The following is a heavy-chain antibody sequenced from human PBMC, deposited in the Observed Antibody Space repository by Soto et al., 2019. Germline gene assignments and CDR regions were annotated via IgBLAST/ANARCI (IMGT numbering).Heavy chain of an antibody. Sequence: QVQLVQSGAEVKKPGASVQVSCKASGYTFTSYALHWVRQARGQRLEWMGWINAANGDTKYSKKFQGRVTISRDTSASTEYMEMSSLRSEETAVYYCGRSVVGATGEILDTAMDVGAQGTTVTFSS. CDR3: GRSVVGATGEILDTAMDV. V-gene: IGHV1-3*01. D-gene: IGHD1-26*01. J-gene: IGHJ6*02. CDR1: GYTFTSYA. CDR2: INAANGDT.